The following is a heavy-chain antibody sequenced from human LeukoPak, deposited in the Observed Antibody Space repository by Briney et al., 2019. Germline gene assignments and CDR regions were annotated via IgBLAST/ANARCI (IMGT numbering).Heavy chain of an antibody. Sequence: GGSLRLSCAASGFTFSSCSMNWVRQAPGKGLEWVSSISSSSSYIYYADSVKGRFTISRDNAKNSLYLHMNSLRAEDTAVYYCARAVTAIPNYWGQGTLVTVSS. V-gene: IGHV3-21*01. CDR2: ISSSSSYI. CDR1: GFTFSSCS. J-gene: IGHJ4*02. D-gene: IGHD2-21*02. CDR3: ARAVTAIPNY.